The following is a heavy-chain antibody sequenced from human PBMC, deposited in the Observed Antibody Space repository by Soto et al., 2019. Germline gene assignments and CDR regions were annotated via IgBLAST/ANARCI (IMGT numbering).Heavy chain of an antibody. D-gene: IGHD3-9*01. Sequence: EVDLVESGGGLAQPGRSLRLSCVASGFTFDDHGMHWVRQIPGRGLEWVSGISWNSGSIGYAESVKGRFTIFRDNANNSLYLEMNSLRQEDTALYYCVRDTSSGWHLKDHWGQGVQVSVSS. CDR2: ISWNSGSI. J-gene: IGHJ4*02. CDR1: GFTFDDHG. V-gene: IGHV3-9*01. CDR3: VRDTSSGWHLKDH.